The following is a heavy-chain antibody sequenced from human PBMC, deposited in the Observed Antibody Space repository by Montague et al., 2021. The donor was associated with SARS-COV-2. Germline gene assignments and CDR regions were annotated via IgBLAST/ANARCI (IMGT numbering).Heavy chain of an antibody. J-gene: IGHJ4*02. Sequence: PALVKPTQTLTLTCSSSGFSLRTSGVGVGWIRQPPGKALEWLAVIYWDDDKRYSPSLKSRLTITKDTSKDRVVLTMTNMDPVDTATYYCVHSYADYLFDYWGQGTLVSVSS. D-gene: IGHD4-17*01. CDR3: VHSYADYLFDY. CDR2: IYWDDDK. CDR1: GFSLRTSGVG. V-gene: IGHV2-5*02.